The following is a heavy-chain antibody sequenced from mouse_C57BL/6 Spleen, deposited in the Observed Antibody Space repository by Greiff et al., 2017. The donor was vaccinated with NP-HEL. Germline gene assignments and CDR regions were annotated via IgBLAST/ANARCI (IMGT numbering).Heavy chain of an antibody. Sequence: EVQLQESGPGLVKPSQSLSLSCSVTGFSITSGYFWDWIRQFPGNQLELMGYISYDGSNNYNPTLKNRISITRDTSKNPFFLQLNSVTTEDTATYYCASRVKRYFDYWGQGTTLTVSS. CDR3: ASRVKRYFDY. J-gene: IGHJ2*01. D-gene: IGHD2-2*01. V-gene: IGHV3-6*01. CDR2: ISYDGSN. CDR1: GFSITSGYF.